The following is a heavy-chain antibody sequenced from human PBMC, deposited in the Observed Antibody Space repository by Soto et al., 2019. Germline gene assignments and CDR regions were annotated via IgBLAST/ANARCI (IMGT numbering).Heavy chain of an antibody. V-gene: IGHV1-8*01. CDR3: ARNFHCSSTSCYRVVDY. CDR1: GYTFTSYD. J-gene: IGHJ4*02. D-gene: IGHD2-2*02. CDR2: MNPNSGNT. Sequence: ASVKVSCKASGYTFTSYDINWVRQATGQGLEWMGWMNPNSGNTGYAQKFQGRVTMTRNTSISTAYMELSSLRSEDMAVYYCARNFHCSSTSCYRVVDYWGQGTLVTVSS.